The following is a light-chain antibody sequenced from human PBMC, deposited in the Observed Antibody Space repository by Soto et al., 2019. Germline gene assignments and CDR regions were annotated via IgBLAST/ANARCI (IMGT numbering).Light chain of an antibody. CDR2: EVN. J-gene: IGLJ1*01. V-gene: IGLV2-18*02. CDR1: SSDVGSYNR. CDR3: SSFTSRFTFV. Sequence: QSALTQPPSVSGSPGQSVTISCTGTSSDVGSYNRLSWYQQPPGTAPKLIMYEVNTRPSGVPDRFSGSKSGSTASLTISGLQAEDEADYYCSSFTSRFTFVFGTGTKVTVL.